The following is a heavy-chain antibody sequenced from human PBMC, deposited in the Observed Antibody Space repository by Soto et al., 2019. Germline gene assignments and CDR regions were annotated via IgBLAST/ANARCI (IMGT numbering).Heavy chain of an antibody. J-gene: IGHJ4*02. CDR3: AKDRTTGASQFDS. V-gene: IGHV3-23*01. CDR2: IGGSGDST. D-gene: IGHD4-17*01. CDR1: GFTFSTYA. Sequence: PGGSLRLSCAASGFTFSTYAMSWVRQAPGKGLEWVSAIGGSGDSTYYADSVKGRFTISRDNSKKTLYLQMNSLRAEDTAVYYCAKDRTTGASQFDSWGQGTLVTVSS.